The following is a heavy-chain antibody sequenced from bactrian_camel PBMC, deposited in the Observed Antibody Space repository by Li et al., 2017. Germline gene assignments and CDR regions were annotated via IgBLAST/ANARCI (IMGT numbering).Heavy chain of an antibody. D-gene: IGHD1*01. CDR3: AADLTEAYVNWLRCDYKY. Sequence: QVQLVESGGGSVQAGGSLRLFCVASGETDTIWRMTWFRQAPEKEREAVATIHSLTGTGNYSDSVKGRFTVSKDNAKSTLYLEMNNLQALDTAIYYCAADLTEAYVNWLRCDYKYWGRGTQVTVS. CDR2: IHSLTGTG. V-gene: IGHV3-2*01. J-gene: IGHJ4*01. CDR1: GETDTIWR.